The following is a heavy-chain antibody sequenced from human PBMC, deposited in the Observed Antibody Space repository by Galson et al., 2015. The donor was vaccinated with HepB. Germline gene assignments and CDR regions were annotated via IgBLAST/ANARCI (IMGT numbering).Heavy chain of an antibody. CDR1: GFTFSSYS. J-gene: IGHJ4*02. CDR2: ISSSSSYI. CDR3: ARDILRDYDILTGYYNGILY. Sequence: SLRLSCAASGFTFSSYSMNWVRQAPGKGLEWVSSISSSSSYIYYADSVKGRFTISRDNAKNSLYLQMNSLRAEDTAVYYCARDILRDYDILTGYYNGILYWGQGTLVTVSS. V-gene: IGHV3-21*01. D-gene: IGHD3-9*01.